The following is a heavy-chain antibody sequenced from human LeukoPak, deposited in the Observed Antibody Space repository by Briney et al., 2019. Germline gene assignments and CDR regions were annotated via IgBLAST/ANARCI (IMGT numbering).Heavy chain of an antibody. V-gene: IGHV3-48*03. CDR1: GFTFSSYE. Sequence: GGSLRLSCAASGFTFSSYEMNWVRQAPGKGLEWVSYISSSGSTIYYADSVKGRFTISRDNAKNSLYLQMNSLRAEDTAVYYCARWARIAVAERGMDVWGKGTTVTVSS. J-gene: IGHJ6*04. CDR3: ARWARIAVAERGMDV. CDR2: ISSSGSTI. D-gene: IGHD6-19*01.